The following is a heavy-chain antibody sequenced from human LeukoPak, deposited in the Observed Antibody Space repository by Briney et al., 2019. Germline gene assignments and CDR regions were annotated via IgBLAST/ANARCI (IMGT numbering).Heavy chain of an antibody. D-gene: IGHD6-13*01. J-gene: IGHJ4*02. Sequence: PSETLSLTCAVYGGSFSGYYWSWIRQPPGKGLEWIGEINYSGSTNYNPSLKSRVTISVDTSKNQFSLKLSSVTAADTAVYYCAGRIAAAGLDYWGQGTLVTVSS. CDR1: GGSFSGYY. CDR2: INYSGST. V-gene: IGHV4-34*01. CDR3: AGRIAAAGLDY.